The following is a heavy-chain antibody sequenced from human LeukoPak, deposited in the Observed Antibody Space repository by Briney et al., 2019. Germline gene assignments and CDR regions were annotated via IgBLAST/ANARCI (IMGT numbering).Heavy chain of an antibody. CDR2: ISWNSGSI. CDR1: GFTFDDYA. J-gene: IGHJ5*02. CDR3: AKSPIAAAGHNWFDP. V-gene: IGHV3-9*03. Sequence: GGSLRLSCAASGFTFDDYAMHWVRQAPGKGLEWVSGISWNSGSIGYADSVKGRFTISRDNAKNSLYLQMNSLRAEDVALYYCAKSPIAAAGHNWFDPWGQGTLVTVSS. D-gene: IGHD6-13*01.